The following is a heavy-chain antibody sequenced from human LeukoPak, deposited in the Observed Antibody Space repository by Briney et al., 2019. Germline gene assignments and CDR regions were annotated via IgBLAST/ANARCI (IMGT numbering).Heavy chain of an antibody. CDR1: GGSISGYY. Sequence: PSETLSLTCTVSGGSISGYYWSWIRQPAGKGLEWIGRLYGSGSINYNPSLKGRISLSGDTSKNQFSLKLSSVTAADTAVYYCAREARLASAAGLDVWGQGTMVTASS. J-gene: IGHJ6*02. D-gene: IGHD2-21*01. V-gene: IGHV4-4*07. CDR3: AREARLASAAGLDV. CDR2: LYGSGSI.